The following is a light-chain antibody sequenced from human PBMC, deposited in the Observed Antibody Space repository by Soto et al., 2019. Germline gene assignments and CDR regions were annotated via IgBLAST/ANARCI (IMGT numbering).Light chain of an antibody. J-gene: IGKJ4*01. CDR1: QDISSY. Sequence: IQVTQSPSSLSASVGDRVTITCRASQDISSYLAWYQQKPGKAPTLLIYAASTLQSGVPSRFSGSGFGTDFTLTISSLQAEDFASYYCQQLRSYPSTFGGGTKVYIK. V-gene: IGKV1-9*01. CDR2: AAS. CDR3: QQLRSYPST.